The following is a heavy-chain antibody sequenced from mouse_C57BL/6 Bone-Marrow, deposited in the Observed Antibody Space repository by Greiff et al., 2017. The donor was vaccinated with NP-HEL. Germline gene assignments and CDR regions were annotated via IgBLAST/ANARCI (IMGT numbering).Heavy chain of an antibody. CDR3: TTRGGGFDD. Sequence: VQLQQSGAELVRPGASVKLSCTASGFNIKDDYMHWVKQRPEQGLEWIGWIDPENGDTEYASKFQGKATITAATSSNTAYLQLSSLTSEDTAVYYCTTRGGGFDDWGQGTTLTVSS. J-gene: IGHJ2*01. V-gene: IGHV14-4*01. CDR1: GFNIKDDY. CDR2: IDPENGDT.